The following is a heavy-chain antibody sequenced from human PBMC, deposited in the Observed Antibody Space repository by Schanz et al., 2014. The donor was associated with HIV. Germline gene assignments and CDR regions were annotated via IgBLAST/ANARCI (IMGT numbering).Heavy chain of an antibody. Sequence: QVQLQQWGAGLLKPSETLSLTCAVYGSSVTYFYWTWIRQSPGKGLEWIAEVNHSGDTNYNPSLKSRVTMSVDTSKNQFSRKLRSATDADLAVYYCAGARVLRDLEWPPSFHHYGMHVWGLGTTVIVSS. D-gene: IGHD3-3*01. CDR2: VNHSGDT. J-gene: IGHJ6*02. CDR1: GSSVTYFY. V-gene: IGHV4-34*02. CDR3: AGARVLRDLEWPPSFHHYGMHV.